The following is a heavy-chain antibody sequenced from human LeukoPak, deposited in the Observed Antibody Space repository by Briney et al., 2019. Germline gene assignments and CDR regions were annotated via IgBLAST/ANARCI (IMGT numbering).Heavy chain of an antibody. CDR3: ARGGEAGLAD. CDR1: GASMSSYH. V-gene: IGHV4-59*01. CDR2: IYSSGST. D-gene: IGHD4-17*01. Sequence: SETLSLTCTVSGASMSSYHWTWIRQPPGKGLEWIGYIYSSGSTNSNPSLKSRVTISVDTSKNQFSLTLSSVTAADTAVYYCARGGEAGLADWGQGTLVTVSS. J-gene: IGHJ4*02.